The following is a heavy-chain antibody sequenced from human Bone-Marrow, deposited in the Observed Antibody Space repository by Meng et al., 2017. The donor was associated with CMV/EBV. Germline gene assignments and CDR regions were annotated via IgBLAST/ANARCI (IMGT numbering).Heavy chain of an antibody. CDR1: GFTFSTYD. J-gene: IGHJ4*02. CDR3: ARDDSSGYHY. Sequence: GESLKISCTASGFTFSTYDFHWVRQPTGKGLEWVSSIGTIGDTYSIGSVKGRFTISRDNAKNSLYLQMNSLRAEDTAVYYCARDDSSGYHYWGQGTLVTVSS. V-gene: IGHV3-13*01. CDR2: IGTIGDT. D-gene: IGHD3-22*01.